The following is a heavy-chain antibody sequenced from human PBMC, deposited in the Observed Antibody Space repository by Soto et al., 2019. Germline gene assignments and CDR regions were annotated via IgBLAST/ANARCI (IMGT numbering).Heavy chain of an antibody. CDR3: ARESGGATATLDYYCFYMDV. V-gene: IGHV1-2*04. Sequence: QVQLVQSGAEVRKPGASVTVSCRSSGDSFNDYYIHWVRQAPGQGYEWMGWINPNGGVTKYARKFQGWVSMTRDTSIRTVYMQLSRLRSDDTAVYYCARESGGATATLDYYCFYMDVWGTGTTVTVSS. CDR1: GDSFNDYY. CDR2: INPNGGVT. J-gene: IGHJ6*03. D-gene: IGHD5-12*01.